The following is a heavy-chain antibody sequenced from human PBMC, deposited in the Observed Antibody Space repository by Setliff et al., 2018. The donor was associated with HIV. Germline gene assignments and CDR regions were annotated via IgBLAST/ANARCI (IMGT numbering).Heavy chain of an antibody. CDR1: GYTFINYD. J-gene: IGHJ6*03. CDR3: ARARRDSYDRGRRNHYYIDV. CDR2: MNPNSGNT. V-gene: IGHV1-8*02. D-gene: IGHD3-22*01. Sequence: GASVKVSCKPSGYTFINYDINWVRQATGQGLEWMGWMNPNSGNTGYAQKFQGRVTMTRDTSISTAYMELNNLKFEDTAVYYCARARRDSYDRGRRNHYYIDVWGKGTTVTVS.